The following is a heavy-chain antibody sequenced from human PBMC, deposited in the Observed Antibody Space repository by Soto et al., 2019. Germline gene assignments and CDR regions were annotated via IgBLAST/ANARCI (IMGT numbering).Heavy chain of an antibody. CDR3: VRDWSSNANAVNDN. CDR1: GFNVVMYG. Sequence: VKLVESGGGLVQPGRSLRLSCTTSGFNVVMYGFHWVRQAPGKGLEWVASVWYDGSNEKYADSVKARFIISRDNSKNTIYLQMDSLTVEDTAEYYCVRDWSSNANAVNDNWGQGTLVTVSS. D-gene: IGHD2-8*02. V-gene: IGHV3-33*01. J-gene: IGHJ4*02. CDR2: VWYDGSNE.